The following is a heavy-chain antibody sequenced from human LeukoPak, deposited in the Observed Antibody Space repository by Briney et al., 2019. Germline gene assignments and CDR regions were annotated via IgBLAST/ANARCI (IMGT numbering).Heavy chain of an antibody. D-gene: IGHD4-17*01. V-gene: IGHV1-18*01. CDR1: GYTFSKFV. Sequence: ASVRVSCKTSGYTFSKFVITWVRQAPGQGLESMGWISVHHGTTHYVEKFHDRLTLTTDTSTRTAYMELKSLTSDDTAVYYCARDLESDEGDYGDVLPGYWGQGTLVTVSS. CDR2: ISVHHGTT. CDR3: ARDLESDEGDYGDVLPGY. J-gene: IGHJ4*02.